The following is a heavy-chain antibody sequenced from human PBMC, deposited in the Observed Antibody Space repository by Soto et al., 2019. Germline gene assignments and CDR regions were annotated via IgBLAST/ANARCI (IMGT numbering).Heavy chain of an antibody. D-gene: IGHD3-10*01. CDR3: ARQGAVLLWFGESFDI. CDR2: IYYSGST. J-gene: IGHJ3*02. V-gene: IGHV4-39*01. Sequence: PSETLSLTCTVSGGSIRSGDYCRSWISQPPGKGLEWIGYIYYSGSTYYNPSLKSRVTISVDTSKNQFSLKLSSVTAADTAVHYCARQGAVLLWFGESFDIWGQGTMVTVSS. CDR1: GGSIRSGDYC.